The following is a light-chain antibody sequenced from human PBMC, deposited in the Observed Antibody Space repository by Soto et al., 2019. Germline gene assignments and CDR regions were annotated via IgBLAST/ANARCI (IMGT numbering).Light chain of an antibody. Sequence: QSALTQPASVSGSPGQSITISCTGTSSDIGGYNYVSWYQQHPGKPPKLMIYEVFNRPSGVSKHFTGSKSGNTASLTISGLQAEDEADYYCSSYTSSTTWVFGGGTKLTVL. CDR2: EVF. CDR3: SSYTSSTTWV. V-gene: IGLV2-14*01. J-gene: IGLJ3*02. CDR1: SSDIGGYNY.